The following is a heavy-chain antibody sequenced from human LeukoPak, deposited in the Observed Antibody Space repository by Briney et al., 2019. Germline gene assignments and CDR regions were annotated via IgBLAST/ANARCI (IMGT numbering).Heavy chain of an antibody. Sequence: GRSLRLSCAASGFTFSSYAMHWVRQAPGKGLEWVAVISYDGSNKYYADSVKGRSTISRDNSKNTLYLQMNSLRAEDTAVYYCARVQPPLYSSGWYEFVYWGQGTLVTVSS. CDR2: ISYDGSNK. D-gene: IGHD6-19*01. CDR1: GFTFSSYA. CDR3: ARVQPPLYSSGWYEFVY. J-gene: IGHJ4*02. V-gene: IGHV3-30-3*01.